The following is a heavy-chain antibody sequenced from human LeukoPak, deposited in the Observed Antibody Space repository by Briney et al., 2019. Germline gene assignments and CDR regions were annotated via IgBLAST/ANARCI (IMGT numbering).Heavy chain of an antibody. CDR3: ARALLLPIVTALNEHAFDL. D-gene: IGHD2-21*02. CDR1: GFIFSSYW. Sequence: GGSLRLSCAASGFIFSSYWMSWVRQAPGKGLEWVANIKQDGGEKHYVDSVKGRFTISRDNAKNSLSLQMSSLRAEDTAVYYCARALLLPIVTALNEHAFDLWGQGTIVTVSS. V-gene: IGHV3-7*01. J-gene: IGHJ3*01. CDR2: IKQDGGEK.